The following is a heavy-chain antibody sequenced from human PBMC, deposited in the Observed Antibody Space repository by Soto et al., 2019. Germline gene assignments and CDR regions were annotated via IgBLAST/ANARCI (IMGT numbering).Heavy chain of an antibody. D-gene: IGHD6-19*01. CDR3: AKGQSSGPTYSGYYFDY. Sequence: GGSLRLSCAASGIPFSSTYMNWVRQAPGKGLEWVAVISYDGSNKYYADSVKGRFTISRDNSKNTLYLQMNSLRAEDTAVYYCAKGQSSGPTYSGYYFDYWGQGTLVTVSS. V-gene: IGHV3-30*18. CDR1: GIPFSSTY. J-gene: IGHJ4*02. CDR2: ISYDGSNK.